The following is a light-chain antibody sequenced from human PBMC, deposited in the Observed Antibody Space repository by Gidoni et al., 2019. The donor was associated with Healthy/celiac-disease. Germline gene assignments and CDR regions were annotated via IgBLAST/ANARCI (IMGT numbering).Light chain of an antibody. J-gene: IGKJ1*01. CDR2: GAS. Sequence: EIVMTQSPATLSVSPGERATLSCRASQSVNSNLAWYQQKLGQAPRLLIYGASTRATGIPARFSGSGSGTEFTLTISSLQSEDFAVYYCQQYNAWPWTFXQXTKVEIK. V-gene: IGKV3-15*01. CDR3: QQYNAWPWT. CDR1: QSVNSN.